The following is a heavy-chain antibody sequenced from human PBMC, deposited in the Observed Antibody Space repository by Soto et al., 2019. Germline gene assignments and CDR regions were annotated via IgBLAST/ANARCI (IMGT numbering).Heavy chain of an antibody. D-gene: IGHD1-26*01. CDR3: ARGHKAWGWELLSTRPNYYFDY. CDR1: GYTFTSYD. J-gene: IGHJ4*02. Sequence: QVQLVQSGAEVKKPGASVKVSRKASGYTFTSYDINWVRQATGQGLEWMGWMNPNSGNTGYAQKFQGRVTMTRNTSISTAYMELSSLRSEDTAVYYCARGHKAWGWELLSTRPNYYFDYWGQGTLVTVSS. CDR2: MNPNSGNT. V-gene: IGHV1-8*01.